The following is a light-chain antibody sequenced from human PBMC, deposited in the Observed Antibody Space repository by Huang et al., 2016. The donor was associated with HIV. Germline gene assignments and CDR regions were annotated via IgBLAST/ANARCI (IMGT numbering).Light chain of an antibody. Sequence: IVLTQSPATLSWYPGERVTLSSRASQSVGNYIAWYQQHPGQSPKLLIYDTSNRATGTPGRCSGSGSGTDFTLTISSLQSEDFAVYYCQQRSSGVTFGGGTKVQVK. CDR3: QQRSSGVT. J-gene: IGKJ4*01. CDR1: QSVGNY. CDR2: DTS. V-gene: IGKV3-11*01.